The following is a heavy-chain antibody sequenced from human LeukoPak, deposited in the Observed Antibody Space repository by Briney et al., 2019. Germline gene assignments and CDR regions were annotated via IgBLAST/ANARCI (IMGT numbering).Heavy chain of an antibody. CDR2: ISNSGSLI. J-gene: IGHJ5*02. V-gene: IGHV3-48*03. D-gene: IGHD6-13*01. CDR3: TRDGAAPGINWFET. Sequence: QPGGSLRLSCAASGFTFSSYEMSWVRQAPGKGLEWVPYISNSGSLIYYADSVKGRFTISRDNAENSLHLQMNSLRAEDTALYYCTRDGAAPGINWFETWGQGTLVTVSS. CDR1: GFTFSSYE.